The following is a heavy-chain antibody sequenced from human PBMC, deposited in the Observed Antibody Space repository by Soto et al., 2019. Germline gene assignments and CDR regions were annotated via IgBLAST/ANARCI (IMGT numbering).Heavy chain of an antibody. J-gene: IGHJ6*03. CDR1: GITFNNYT. V-gene: IGHV1-69*08. D-gene: IGHD2-21*02. Sequence: QVQLVQSGAEVKKPGSSVKISCTASGITFNNYTFSWVRRAPGQGLEWMGRVIPLLDASNYAEKFQDRVTITADRSTSTAYMELSGLKSEDSAIYYCASRKSQMTQDRMGFYYYMDVWGKGTTITVS. CDR2: VIPLLDAS. CDR3: ASRKSQMTQDRMGFYYYMDV.